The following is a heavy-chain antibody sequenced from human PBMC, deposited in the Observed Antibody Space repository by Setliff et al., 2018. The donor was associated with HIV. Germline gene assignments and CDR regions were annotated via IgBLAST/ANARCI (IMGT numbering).Heavy chain of an antibody. D-gene: IGHD3-10*01. CDR1: GYSFTSYW. V-gene: IGHV5-51*01. Sequence: PGESLKISCKGSGYSFTSYWIGWVRQMPGKGLEWMGIIYPGDSDTRYSPSFQGQVTTSADKSISTAYLQWSSLKPSDTAMYYCARPTTYYYGSGSSHVDAFDIWGQGTMVTVSS. CDR3: ARPTTYYYGSGSSHVDAFDI. CDR2: IYPGDSDT. J-gene: IGHJ3*02.